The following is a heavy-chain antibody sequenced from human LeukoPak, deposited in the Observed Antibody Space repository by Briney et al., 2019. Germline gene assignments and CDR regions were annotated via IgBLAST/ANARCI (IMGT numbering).Heavy chain of an antibody. J-gene: IGHJ3*02. CDR1: GYTFTGYY. V-gene: IGHV1-2*06. CDR3: AREIVEGAFDI. CDR2: INPNSGGT. Sequence: ASVKVSCKASGYTFTGYYMHWVRQAPGQRLEWMGRINPNSGGTNYAQKFQGRVTMTRDTSISTAYMELSRLRSDDTAVYYCAREIVEGAFDIWGQGTMVTVSS. D-gene: IGHD2-15*01.